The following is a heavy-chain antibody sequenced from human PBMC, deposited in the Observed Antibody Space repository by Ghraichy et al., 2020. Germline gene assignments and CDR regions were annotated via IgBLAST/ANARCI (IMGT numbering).Heavy chain of an antibody. V-gene: IGHV1-69*13. J-gene: IGHJ6*02. CDR2: IIPIFGTA. CDR1: GGTFSSYA. CDR3: AGNYDIYSGYYYGMDV. Sequence: SVKVSCKASGGTFSSYAISWVRQAPGQGLEWMGGIIPIFGTANYAQKFQGRVTITADESTSTAYMELSSLRSEDTAVYYCAGNYDIYSGYYYGMDVWGQGTTVTVSS. D-gene: IGHD3-9*01.